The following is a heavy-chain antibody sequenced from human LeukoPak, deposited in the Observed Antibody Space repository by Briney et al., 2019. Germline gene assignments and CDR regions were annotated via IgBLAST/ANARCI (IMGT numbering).Heavy chain of an antibody. CDR3: ARASRYDSGGYYLDY. Sequence: PSETLSLTCAVYGGSFSGYYWSWIRQPPGKGLEWIGEINHSGSANYNPSLKSRVTISVDMSKNQFSLSLSSVTAADTAVYYCARASRYDSGGYYLDYWGQGTLVTVSS. D-gene: IGHD3-22*01. CDR2: INHSGSA. J-gene: IGHJ4*02. V-gene: IGHV4-34*01. CDR1: GGSFSGYY.